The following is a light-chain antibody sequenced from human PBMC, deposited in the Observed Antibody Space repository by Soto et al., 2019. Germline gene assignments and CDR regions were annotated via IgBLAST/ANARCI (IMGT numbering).Light chain of an antibody. CDR3: QQCYNWPRT. CDR1: QRLANN. Sequence: EIVMTQSPATLSVSPGESATLSCRASQRLANNVAWYQQTPGQAPRLLIYDADTRAPGVPDRFIGSGSGTEFTLTISSLKSEDFAVYYCQQCYNWPRTLGLGTKVDIK. CDR2: DAD. J-gene: IGKJ1*01. V-gene: IGKV3-15*01.